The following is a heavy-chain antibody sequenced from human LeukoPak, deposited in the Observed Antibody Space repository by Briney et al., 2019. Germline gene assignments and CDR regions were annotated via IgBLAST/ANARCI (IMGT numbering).Heavy chain of an antibody. CDR1: GFTFSGSA. CDR2: IRSKANSYAT. J-gene: IGHJ4*02. Sequence: GGSLRLSCAASGFTFSGSAMHWVRQASGKGLEWVGRIRSKANSYATAYAASVKGRFTISRDDSKNTAYLQMNSLKTEDTAVYYCTSQGVAGIRVGDDYWGQGTLVTVSS. D-gene: IGHD6-19*01. V-gene: IGHV3-73*01. CDR3: TSQGVAGIRVGDDY.